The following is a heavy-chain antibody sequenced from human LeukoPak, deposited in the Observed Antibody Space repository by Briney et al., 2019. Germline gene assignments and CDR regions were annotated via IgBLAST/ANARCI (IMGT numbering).Heavy chain of an antibody. D-gene: IGHD3-22*01. Sequence: SETLSLTCTVSGGSISSYYWSWIRQPPGKGLEWIGYIYYSGSTNYNPSLKSRVTISMDTSNYQFYLKPSSVTAADTAVYYCARGKHYYDSSGYSPFDYWGQGTLVTVSS. J-gene: IGHJ4*02. CDR3: ARGKHYYDSSGYSPFDY. CDR1: GGSISSYY. CDR2: IYYSGST. V-gene: IGHV4-59*01.